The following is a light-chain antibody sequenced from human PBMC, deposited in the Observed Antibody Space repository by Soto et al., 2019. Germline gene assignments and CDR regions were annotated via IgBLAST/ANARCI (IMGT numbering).Light chain of an antibody. V-gene: IGKV3-20*01. CDR2: GAS. CDR1: QTVTSNY. Sequence: EVVLTQSPGTLSLSPGERATLSCRASQTVTSNYLAWYQQKPGQAPRLLIYGASSRATDIPDRFSGSGSGTDFTLTISRLEPEDFALYYCQQYVSLPLTFGQGTKVDIK. J-gene: IGKJ2*01. CDR3: QQYVSLPLT.